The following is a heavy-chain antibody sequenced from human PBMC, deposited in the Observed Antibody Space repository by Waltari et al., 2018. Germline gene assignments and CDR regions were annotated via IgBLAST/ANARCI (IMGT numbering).Heavy chain of an antibody. Sequence: EVQLVESGGGLVQPGGSLSLSCAASGFTFSTYRMNWVRQAPGKGLEWVSYISSSSSTIYYADSVKGRFTISRDNAKNSLYLQMNSLRAEDTAVYYCARDRGGSYDYWGQGTLVTVSS. V-gene: IGHV3-48*01. CDR3: ARDRGGSYDY. CDR2: ISSSSSTI. D-gene: IGHD1-26*01. CDR1: GFTFSTYR. J-gene: IGHJ4*02.